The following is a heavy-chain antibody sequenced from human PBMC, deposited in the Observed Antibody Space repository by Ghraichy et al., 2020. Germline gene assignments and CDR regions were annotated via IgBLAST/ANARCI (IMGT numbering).Heavy chain of an antibody. CDR3: ARGPERGDCSSTSCYGWFDP. D-gene: IGHD2-2*01. J-gene: IGHJ5*02. CDR2: INHSGST. Sequence: SETLSPTCAVYGGSFSGYYWSWIRQPPGKGLEWIGEINHSGSTNYNPSLKSRVTISVDTSKNQFSLKLSSLTAADTAVYYWARGPERGDCSSTSCYGWFDPWGQGTLVTVSS. CDR1: GGSFSGYY. V-gene: IGHV4-34*01.